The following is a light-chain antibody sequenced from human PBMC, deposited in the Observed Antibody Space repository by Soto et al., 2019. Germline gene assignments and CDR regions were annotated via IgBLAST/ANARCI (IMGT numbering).Light chain of an antibody. V-gene: IGKV1-27*01. CDR1: QGIRNY. CDR3: QKYNSVPVT. CDR2: SAS. Sequence: DIQMTQSPSSLSASVGDRVTITCRASQGIRNYLAWYQQKPGTVPKLLIYSASTLQSGVQSRFSGSGSGTDFTLTISSLQPEDVATYYCQKYNSVPVTFGQGTRLEIK. J-gene: IGKJ5*01.